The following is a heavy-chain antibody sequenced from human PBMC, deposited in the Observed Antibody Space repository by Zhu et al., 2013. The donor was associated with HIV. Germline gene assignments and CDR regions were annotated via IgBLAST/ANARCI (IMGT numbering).Heavy chain of an antibody. CDR3: ARDQGYCSSTSCFKDYYYYGMDV. CDR2: IIPIFGTA. Sequence: QVQLVQSGAEVKKPGSSVKVSCKASGGTFSSYAISWVRQAPGQGLEWMGGIIPIFGTANYAQKFQGRVTITADKSTSTAYMELSSLRSEDTAVYYCARDQGYCSSTSCFKDYYYYGMDVWGQGTTVTVSS. J-gene: IGHJ6*02. V-gene: IGHV1-69*06. D-gene: IGHD2-2*01. CDR1: GGTFSSYA.